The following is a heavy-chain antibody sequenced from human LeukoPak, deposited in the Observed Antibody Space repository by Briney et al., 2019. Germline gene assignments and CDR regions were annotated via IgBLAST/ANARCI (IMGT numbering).Heavy chain of an antibody. J-gene: IGHJ4*02. CDR3: ARALVGYYDSSGDFDY. V-gene: IGHV4-61*02. D-gene: IGHD3-22*01. CDR1: GGSISSGSYY. Sequence: SQTLSLTCTVSGGSISSGSYYWSWIRQPAGKGLEWIGRIYTSGSTNYNPSLKIRVTISVDTSKNQFSLKLSSVTAADTAAYYCARALVGYYDSSGDFDYWGQGTLVTVSS. CDR2: IYTSGST.